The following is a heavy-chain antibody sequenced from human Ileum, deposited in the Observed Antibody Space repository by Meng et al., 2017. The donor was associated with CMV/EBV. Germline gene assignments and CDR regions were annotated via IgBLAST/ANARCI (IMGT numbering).Heavy chain of an antibody. CDR2: VHYTETT. CDR3: ARAISGHYYVP. Sequence: QVQLQESGPGLVKPSETLSFTCTVSGDSSICGRHFWGWMRQARGKGLEWIATVHYTETTHYNPSLRSRLTISVDTSNNQFSLILSSVTAADTALYYCARAISGHYYVPWGQGTLVTVSS. J-gene: IGHJ1*01. CDR1: GDSSICGRHF. V-gene: IGHV4-30-4*08. D-gene: IGHD3-22*01.